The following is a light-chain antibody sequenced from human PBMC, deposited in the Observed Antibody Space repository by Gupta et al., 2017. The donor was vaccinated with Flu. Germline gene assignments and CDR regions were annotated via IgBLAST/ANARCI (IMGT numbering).Light chain of an antibody. CDR2: EVI. CDR1: SSDVGGYNY. V-gene: IGLV2-14*01. Sequence: SSDVGGYNYVSWYQHHPGKAPKLMIYEVINRPSGVSNRFSGSKSGNTASLTISGLQAEDEADYYCSSHTSSDTLVVFGGGTKLTVL. J-gene: IGLJ2*01. CDR3: SSHTSSDTLVV.